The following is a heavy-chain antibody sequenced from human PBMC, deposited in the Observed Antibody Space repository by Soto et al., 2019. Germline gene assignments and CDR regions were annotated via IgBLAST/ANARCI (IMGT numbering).Heavy chain of an antibody. J-gene: IGHJ4*02. CDR3: AKSSPVTTSGFDY. D-gene: IGHD4-17*01. Sequence: DSVKGRFTISRDDSKNTLYLQVNSLRADDTAVYYCAKSSPVTTSGFDYWGQGTLVTVSS. V-gene: IGHV3-23*01.